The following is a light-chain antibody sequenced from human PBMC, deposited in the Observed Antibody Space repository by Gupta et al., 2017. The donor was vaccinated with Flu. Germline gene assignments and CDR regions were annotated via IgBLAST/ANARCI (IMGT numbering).Light chain of an antibody. CDR2: DDD. CDR3: QSNDGSRHGV. CDR1: SGNIANNY. Sequence: ILTHPHSPSDSPARTATISFSRSSGNIANNYVHWYQQRPGSAPTPEIYDDDQRPSGVPGRFSGSSDRASNSASPTNSGLKTEDEADYYWQSNDGSRHGVFGGGTKPTVL. V-gene: IGLV6-57*04. J-gene: IGLJ2*01.